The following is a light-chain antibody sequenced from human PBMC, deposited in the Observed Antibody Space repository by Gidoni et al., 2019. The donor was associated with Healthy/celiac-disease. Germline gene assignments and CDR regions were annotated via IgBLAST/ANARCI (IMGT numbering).Light chain of an antibody. CDR2: AAS. J-gene: IGKJ1*01. Sequence: DIQMTQSLSSLSASVGDRVTITCRASQSISSYLNWYQQKPGKAPKLLIYAASSLQSGVPSRCSGSGSGTDFTLTISSLQHEDFAAYYCQQSYSTLRTFGQGTKVEIK. CDR3: QQSYSTLRT. CDR1: QSISSY. V-gene: IGKV1-39*01.